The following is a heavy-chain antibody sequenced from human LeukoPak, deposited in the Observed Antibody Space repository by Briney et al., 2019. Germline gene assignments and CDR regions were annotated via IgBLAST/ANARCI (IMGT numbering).Heavy chain of an antibody. Sequence: SETLSLTCTVSGGSISSYYWSWIRQPAGKGLEWIGRIYISGSTNYNPSLKSRVTISEDTSKNQFSLKLSSVTAADTAVYYCAREVRSAWASFDPWGQGTLVTVSS. J-gene: IGHJ5*02. V-gene: IGHV4-4*07. D-gene: IGHD1-26*01. CDR3: AREVRSAWASFDP. CDR2: IYISGST. CDR1: GGSISSYY.